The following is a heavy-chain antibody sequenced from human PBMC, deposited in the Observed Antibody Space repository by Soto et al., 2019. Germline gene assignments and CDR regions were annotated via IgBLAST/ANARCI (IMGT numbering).Heavy chain of an antibody. Sequence: SETLSLTCTVAGDSISSGGYYWNWIRHHPERGIEWIGYVHSSWRIYYNSSLKSRVTISFDASENQFSLNVRSVTDADAAVSSCARASLSGLVPVGMDVWGQGTTVTVYS. J-gene: IGHJ6*02. CDR2: VHSSWRI. D-gene: IGHD1-26*01. CDR3: ARASLSGLVPVGMDV. CDR1: GDSISSGGYY. V-gene: IGHV4-31*03.